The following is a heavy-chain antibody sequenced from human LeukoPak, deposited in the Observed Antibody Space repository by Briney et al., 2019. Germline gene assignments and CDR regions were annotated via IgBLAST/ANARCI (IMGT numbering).Heavy chain of an antibody. D-gene: IGHD2-21*01. J-gene: IGHJ1*01. CDR2: ISGSGGST. Sequence: GGSLRPSCAASGCTFSSDAMSWVRQAPGKALEWVSAISGSGGSTYYADSVKGRFTISRDNAKNSLYLQMNSLRAEDTAVYYCARLDRGIVVVNGVLGDIIDEYFQHWGQGTLVTVSS. CDR3: ARLDRGIVVVNGVLGDIIDEYFQH. CDR1: GCTFSSDA. V-gene: IGHV3-23*01.